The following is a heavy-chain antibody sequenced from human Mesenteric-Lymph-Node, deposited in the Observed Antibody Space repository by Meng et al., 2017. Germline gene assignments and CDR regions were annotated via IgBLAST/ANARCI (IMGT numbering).Heavy chain of an antibody. CDR3: AKDKQQLVRGQIVVVTATPSS. J-gene: IGHJ5*02. V-gene: IGHV3-23*01. CDR2: ISGSGGST. Sequence: GESLKISCAASGFTFSSYAMSWVRQAPGKGLEWVSAISGSGGSTYYADSVKGRFTISRDNSKNTLNVQMNSLRAEDTAVYYCAKDKQQLVRGQIVVVTATPSSWGQGTLVTVSS. D-gene: IGHD2-21*02. CDR1: GFTFSSYA.